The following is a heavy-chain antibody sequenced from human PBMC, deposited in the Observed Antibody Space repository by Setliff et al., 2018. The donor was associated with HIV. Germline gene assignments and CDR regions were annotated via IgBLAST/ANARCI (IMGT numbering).Heavy chain of an antibody. CDR1: GYTFTTYG. V-gene: IGHV1-18*01. Sequence: ASVKVSCKASGYTFTTYGINWVRQAPGQGLEWMGWSSAYNGNTNYAQKLQGRVTMTTDTSTSTAYMELRSRRSDDTAVYYCARDRAGDAFDIWGQGTMVTVSS. CDR2: SSAYNGNT. CDR3: ARDRAGDAFDI. J-gene: IGHJ3*02. D-gene: IGHD3-10*01.